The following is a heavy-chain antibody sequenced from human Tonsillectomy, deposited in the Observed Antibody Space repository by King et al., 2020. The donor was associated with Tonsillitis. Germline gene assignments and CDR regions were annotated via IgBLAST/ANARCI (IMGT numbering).Heavy chain of an antibody. J-gene: IGHJ6*02. V-gene: IGHV3-48*01. D-gene: IGHD6-25*01. CDR2: FSGGGDIT. Sequence: VQLVESGGALVQPGGSLRLSCSGSGFNFRPYGMNLVRQAPGKGLEWLAHFSGGGDITFYAEFMGGRFTFSRDNVNNSLFLQMHSLRAGDTAVYFCARDRRAAWGMDVWGPGTTVTVSS. CDR1: GFNFRPYG. CDR3: ARDRRAAWGMDV.